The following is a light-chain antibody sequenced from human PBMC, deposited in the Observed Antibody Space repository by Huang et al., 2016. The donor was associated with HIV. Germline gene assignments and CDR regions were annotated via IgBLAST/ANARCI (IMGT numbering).Light chain of an antibody. CDR2: GAY. Sequence: DIQMTQSPSSLSASVGDRVTITCRATQVIGTYLAWFQQKPGKAPKSLIYGAYSVRSGVPLKFSGSGSGTGFTLTISSLQPEDSATYYYQQYRVFPLTFGGGTKVEI. CDR1: QVIGTY. J-gene: IGKJ4*01. CDR3: QQYRVFPLT. V-gene: IGKV1-16*02.